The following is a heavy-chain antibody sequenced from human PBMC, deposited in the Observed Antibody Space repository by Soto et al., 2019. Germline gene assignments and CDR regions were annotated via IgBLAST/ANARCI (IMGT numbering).Heavy chain of an antibody. CDR2: INHSGST. CDR3: ARVVAAAGLWEYYYGMDV. V-gene: IGHV4-34*01. D-gene: IGHD6-13*01. Sequence: SETLSLTCAVYVGSFSGYYWSWIRQPPGKGLEWIGEINHSGSTNYNPSLKSRVTISVDTSKNQFSLKLSSVTAADTAVYYCARVVAAAGLWEYYYGMDVWGQGTTVT. CDR1: VGSFSGYY. J-gene: IGHJ6*02.